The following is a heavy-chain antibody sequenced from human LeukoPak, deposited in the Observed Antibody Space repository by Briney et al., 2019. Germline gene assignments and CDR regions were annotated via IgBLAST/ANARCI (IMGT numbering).Heavy chain of an antibody. CDR2: ISSSSSYT. CDR3: ARSGSVVVIARAYYFDY. CDR1: GFTFSSYS. J-gene: IGHJ4*02. D-gene: IGHD3-22*01. V-gene: IGHV3-21*01. Sequence: GGSLRLSCAASGFTFSSYSMNWVRQAPGKGLEWVSSISSSSSYTYYADSVKGRFTISRDNAKNSLYLQMNSLRAEDTAVYYCARSGSVVVIARAYYFDYWGQGTLVTVSS.